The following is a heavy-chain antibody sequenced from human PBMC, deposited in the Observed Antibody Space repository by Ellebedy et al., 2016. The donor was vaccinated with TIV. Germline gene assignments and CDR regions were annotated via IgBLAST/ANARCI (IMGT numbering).Heavy chain of an antibody. Sequence: GGSLRLXCAASGFTFSSYAMSWVRQAPGKGLEWVSAISGSGGSTYYADSVKGRFTISRDNSKNTLYLQMNSLRAEDTAVYYCAKDDKGSGSYYPTSFDYWGQGTLVTVSS. V-gene: IGHV3-23*01. D-gene: IGHD3-10*01. CDR3: AKDDKGSGSYYPTSFDY. J-gene: IGHJ4*02. CDR1: GFTFSSYA. CDR2: ISGSGGST.